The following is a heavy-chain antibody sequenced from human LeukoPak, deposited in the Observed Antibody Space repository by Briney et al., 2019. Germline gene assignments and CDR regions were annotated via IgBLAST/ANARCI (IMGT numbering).Heavy chain of an antibody. V-gene: IGHV3-48*03. Sequence: GGSLRLSCAASGFTFSSYAMNWVRQAPGRGLEWVSYIGPSGTAIYYADSVKGRFTISRDNAKNSLYLQMNSLRAEDTAVYYCARDWRQFDYWGQGTLVTVSS. CDR2: IGPSGTAI. J-gene: IGHJ4*02. CDR3: ARDWRQFDY. CDR1: GFTFSSYA. D-gene: IGHD3-3*01.